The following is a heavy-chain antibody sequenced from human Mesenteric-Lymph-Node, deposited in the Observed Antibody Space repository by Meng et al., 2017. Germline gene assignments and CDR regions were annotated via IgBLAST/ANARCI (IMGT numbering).Heavy chain of an antibody. CDR3: GRDPYGDYIGAFDF. CDR2: ISGSGGTI. J-gene: IGHJ3*01. Sequence: GGSLRLSCAASGFTFSSYAMSWVRQAPGKGLEWVSAISGSGGTIYYADSVKGRFTISRDNAKNSLYLQMDNLRADDTAVYYCGRDPYGDYIGAFDFWGQGTMVTVSS. CDR1: GFTFSSYA. V-gene: IGHV3-23*01. D-gene: IGHD4-17*01.